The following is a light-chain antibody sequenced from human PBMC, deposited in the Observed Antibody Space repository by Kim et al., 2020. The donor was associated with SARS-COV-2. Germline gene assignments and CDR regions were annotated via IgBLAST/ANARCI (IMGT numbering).Light chain of an antibody. Sequence: AASIRERVTLTCRASHNINIGLAWYQQKPGKAPNLLIYEASTLESGVPSRFSGSGSETEFTLTINSLQPDDFATYYCQQYDGLSTFGQGTKVDIK. J-gene: IGKJ1*01. V-gene: IGKV1-5*01. CDR2: EAS. CDR3: QQYDGLST. CDR1: HNINIG.